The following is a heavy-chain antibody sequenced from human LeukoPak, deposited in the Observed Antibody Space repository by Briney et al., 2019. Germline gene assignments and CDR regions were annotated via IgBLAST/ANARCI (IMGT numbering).Heavy chain of an antibody. CDR2: FDPEDGET. CDR3: AADGLRYPDPYYFDY. Sequence: APVKVSCKVSGYTLTELSMHWVRQAPGKGLEWMGGFDPEDGETIYAQKFQGRVTMTEDTSTDTAYMGLSSLRSEDTAVYYCAADGLRYPDPYYFDYWGQGTLVTVSS. D-gene: IGHD3-9*01. V-gene: IGHV1-24*01. J-gene: IGHJ4*02. CDR1: GYTLTELS.